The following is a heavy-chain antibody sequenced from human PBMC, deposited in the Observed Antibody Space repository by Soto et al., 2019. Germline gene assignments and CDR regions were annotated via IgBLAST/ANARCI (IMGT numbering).Heavy chain of an antibody. CDR2: VSGGGDII. Sequence: PGGSLRLSGAAAGFTFRSHAINWVRQSPGKGLEWVSVVSGGGDIIKYAESVKGRFTISRDNSQSTASMQMNSLKVEDTAMYYCVKDRRTVRSSVRAFDLWGKGPIVTVS. CDR1: GFTFRSHA. V-gene: IGHV3-23*01. J-gene: IGHJ3*01. CDR3: VKDRRTVRSSVRAFDL. D-gene: IGHD4-4*01.